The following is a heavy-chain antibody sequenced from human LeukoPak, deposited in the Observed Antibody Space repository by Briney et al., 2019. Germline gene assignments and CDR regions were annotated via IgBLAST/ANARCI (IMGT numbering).Heavy chain of an antibody. CDR1: GGSISSYY. D-gene: IGHD2-15*01. CDR2: IYYSGST. V-gene: IGHV4-59*01. Sequence: PSETLSLTCTVSGGSISSYYWSWIRQPPGKGLEWIGYIYYSGSTNYNPSLKSRVTISVDTSKNQFSLKLSSVTAADTAAYYCARVDGRSGGSCYYGMDVWGQGTTVTVSS. J-gene: IGHJ6*02. CDR3: ARVDGRSGGSCYYGMDV.